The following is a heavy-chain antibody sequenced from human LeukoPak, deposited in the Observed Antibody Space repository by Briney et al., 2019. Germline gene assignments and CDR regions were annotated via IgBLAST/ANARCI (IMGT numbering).Heavy chain of an antibody. J-gene: IGHJ5*02. CDR2: IYTSGST. D-gene: IGHD2-15*01. CDR1: GGSINSGSYY. Sequence: SETLSLTCTVSGGSINSGSYYWSWIRQPAGKGLEWIGRIYTSGSTNYNPSLKSRATISVDTPKNQFSLNLNSVTAADSAVYYCASTVVVVAATGLGFDPWGQGTLVTVSS. V-gene: IGHV4-61*02. CDR3: ASTVVVVAATGLGFDP.